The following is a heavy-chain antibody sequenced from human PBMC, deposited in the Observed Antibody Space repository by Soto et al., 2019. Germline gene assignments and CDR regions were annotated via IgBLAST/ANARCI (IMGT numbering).Heavy chain of an antibody. Sequence: QVQLQQWGAGLLKPSETLSLTCAVYGGSFSGYYWSWIRQPPGKGLEWIGEINHSGSTNYNPSLKSRVTISADTSKNQFSQKLSSVTAADTVVYYCARIYPGRYCSGGSCPDYWGQGTLVTVSS. CDR2: INHSGST. D-gene: IGHD2-15*01. CDR3: ARIYPGRYCSGGSCPDY. V-gene: IGHV4-34*01. J-gene: IGHJ4*02. CDR1: GGSFSGYY.